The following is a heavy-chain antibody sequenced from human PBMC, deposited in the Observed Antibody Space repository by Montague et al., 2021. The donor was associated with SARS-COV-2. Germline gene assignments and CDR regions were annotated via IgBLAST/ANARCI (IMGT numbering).Heavy chain of an antibody. CDR1: GASISSRCYC. V-gene: IGHV4-39*01. CDR3: ATLPSSSTIFGVVQGYYFDD. J-gene: IGHJ4*02. CDR2: KYYSGST. Sequence: SETLSLTCTVSGASISSRCYCWGWIRQPPGKGLEWIGFKYYSGSTYYNPTLKSRVTIYVDTSKNQFSLKLSSVTAADTAVYYCATLPSSSTIFGVVQGYYFDDWGQGTLVTVSS. D-gene: IGHD3-3*01.